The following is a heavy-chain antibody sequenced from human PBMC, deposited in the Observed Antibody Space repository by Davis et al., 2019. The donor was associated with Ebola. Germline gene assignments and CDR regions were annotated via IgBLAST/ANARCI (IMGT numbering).Heavy chain of an antibody. J-gene: IGHJ4*02. V-gene: IGHV5-51*01. CDR3: ARLPTVAWEGYYFDY. CDR1: GYSFTSYW. CDR2: IYPADSDI. Sequence: GESLKISCKVSGYSFTSYWIAWVRQLPGKGLEWMGIIYPADSDIRYSPSFRGQVTISADKSITTAYLRWSSLEASDTAMYYCARLPTVAWEGYYFDYWGQGTLVTVSS. D-gene: IGHD4-17*01.